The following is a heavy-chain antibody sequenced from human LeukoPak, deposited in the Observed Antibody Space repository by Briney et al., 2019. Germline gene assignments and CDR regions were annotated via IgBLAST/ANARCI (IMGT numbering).Heavy chain of an antibody. V-gene: IGHV5-51*01. CDR3: ARAGYSSGWYSNKGNWFDP. CDR2: IYPGDSDT. Sequence: GESLKISCKGSGYSFTTYWIGWVRQMPGKGLEWMGIIYPGDSDTRYSPSFQGQVTISADKSISTASLQWSSLKAPDTAMYYCARAGYSSGWYSNKGNWFDPWGQGTLVTVSS. J-gene: IGHJ5*02. CDR1: GYSFTTYW. D-gene: IGHD6-19*01.